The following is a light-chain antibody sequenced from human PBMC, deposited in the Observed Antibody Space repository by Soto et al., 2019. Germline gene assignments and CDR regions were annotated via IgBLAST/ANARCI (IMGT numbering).Light chain of an antibody. Sequence: QSALTQPRSVSASPGQSVTISCTGTSSDVGRYDYVSWYQQHPGKAPKLIVYDVTERPSGVPDRFSGSKSGNTASLTISGLQAEDEADYSCCSFAGSYSYDFGTGTKVTVL. CDR2: DVT. CDR3: CSFAGSYSYD. J-gene: IGLJ1*01. V-gene: IGLV2-11*01. CDR1: SSDVGRYDY.